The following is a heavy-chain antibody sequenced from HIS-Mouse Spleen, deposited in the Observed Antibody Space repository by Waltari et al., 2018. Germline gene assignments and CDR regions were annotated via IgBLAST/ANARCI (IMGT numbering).Heavy chain of an antibody. J-gene: IGHJ3*02. Sequence: EVQLLESGGGLVQPGGSLRLSCAASGFTFSSYAMSWVRQAPGKGVEWVSAIGGIGGSTYYADSVKGRFTISRDNSTNTLYLQMNSLRAEDTAVYYCAKGYDAFDIWGQGTMVTVSS. V-gene: IGHV3-23*01. CDR1: GFTFSSYA. CDR3: AKGYDAFDI. CDR2: IGGIGGST.